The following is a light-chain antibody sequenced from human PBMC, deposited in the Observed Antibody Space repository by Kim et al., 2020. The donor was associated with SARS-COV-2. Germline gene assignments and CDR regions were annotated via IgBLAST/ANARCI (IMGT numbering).Light chain of an antibody. CDR1: QSVSSN. V-gene: IGKV3-15*01. Sequence: VSPGERAALSCRASQSVSSNLAWYQQKPGQAPRLLLSCASTRATGIPGRFSGSGSGTEFTLTISSLQSEDFAVYYCQQYNNWPTTFGQGTRLEIK. CDR2: CAS. J-gene: IGKJ5*01. CDR3: QQYNNWPTT.